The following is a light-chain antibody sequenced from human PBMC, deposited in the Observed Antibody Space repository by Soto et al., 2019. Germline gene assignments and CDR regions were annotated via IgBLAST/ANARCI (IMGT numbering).Light chain of an antibody. Sequence: EIVLTQSPATLALSPGERATLSCRASQSVSKYLAWYQQKPGQAPRLLIYDASSRATGIPARFSGSGSGTGFTLTLSSLEPEDFALYYCQQRGNWPPITFGQGTRLEIK. CDR3: QQRGNWPPIT. CDR1: QSVSKY. CDR2: DAS. V-gene: IGKV3-11*01. J-gene: IGKJ5*01.